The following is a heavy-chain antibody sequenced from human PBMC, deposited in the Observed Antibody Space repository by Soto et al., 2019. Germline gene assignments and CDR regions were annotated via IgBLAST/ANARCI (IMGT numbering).Heavy chain of an antibody. CDR1: GGSVRSGSFY. J-gene: IGHJ4*02. D-gene: IGHD3-22*01. Sequence: SETLSLTCSVSGGSVRSGSFYWSWIRQPPGKGLEWIGYIYDRGTNYNPSLNSRVTISLDTSKNQFSLKLTSTTPADTAVYYCARARYHRSGYYDIWGPGTLVTVSS. V-gene: IGHV4-61*01. CDR2: IYDRGT. CDR3: ARARYHRSGYYDI.